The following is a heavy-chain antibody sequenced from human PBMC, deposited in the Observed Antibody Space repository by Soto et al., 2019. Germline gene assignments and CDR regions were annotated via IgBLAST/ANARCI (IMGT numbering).Heavy chain of an antibody. CDR1: GFTFSDYY. J-gene: IGHJ6*02. CDR2: ISSSSSYT. D-gene: IGHD2-21*01. CDR3: ARPSCSLAYCGGENGMDF. Sequence: QVQLVESGGGLVKPGGSLRLSCAASGFTFSDYYMSWIRQAPGKGLEWVSYISSSSSYTNYADSVKGRFTISRDNAKNSLYLEMNSLRAEDTAVYYCARPSCSLAYCGGENGMDFWGQGTTVTVSS. V-gene: IGHV3-11*05.